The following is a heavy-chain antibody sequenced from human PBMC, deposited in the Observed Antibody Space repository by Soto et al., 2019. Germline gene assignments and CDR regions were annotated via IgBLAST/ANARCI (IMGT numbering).Heavy chain of an antibody. Sequence: EVRLVESGGGLVQPGGSLRLSCAASGFTFSSYSLNWVRQSPGKGLEWVSYISSSSSTIYYADSVKGRFTISRDNAKNSLYLQMNSLRDEDTAVYYCARGPAPGYENYFDDWGQGTLVTVSS. J-gene: IGHJ4*02. D-gene: IGHD3-16*01. CDR1: GFTFSSYS. CDR3: ARGPAPGYENYFDD. CDR2: ISSSSSTI. V-gene: IGHV3-48*02.